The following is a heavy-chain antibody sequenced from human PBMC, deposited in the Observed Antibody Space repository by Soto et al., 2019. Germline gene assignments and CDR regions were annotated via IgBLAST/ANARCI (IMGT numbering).Heavy chain of an antibody. V-gene: IGHV4-39*01. Sequence: QLQLQESGPGLVKPSETLSLTCSVSGGSVTSDINYWAWIRQPPGKGLEWIASIYYSGNTYYNPSLRRRVTISMDTSKNQCSLRLSSVTATDTAVYYCASPPAIIGTTSHWGQGTLVTVSS. J-gene: IGHJ4*02. CDR3: ASPPAIIGTTSH. CDR2: IYYSGNT. CDR1: GGSVTSDINY. D-gene: IGHD1-20*01.